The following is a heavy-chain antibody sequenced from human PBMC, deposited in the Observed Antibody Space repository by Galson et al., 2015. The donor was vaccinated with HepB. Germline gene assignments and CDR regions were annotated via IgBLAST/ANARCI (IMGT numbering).Heavy chain of an antibody. CDR1: GFSFNGYA. CDR2: VSYDGTNK. V-gene: IGHV3-30*04. J-gene: IGHJ4*02. Sequence: SLRLSCAASGFSFNGYAIHWVRQAPGKGLEWVAIVSYDGTNKYYADSVKGRFTISRDNSKKTLHLEMDSLRVEDTAMYYCARGESIAVTNTLGAPDSWGQGTLVSVSS. D-gene: IGHD6-19*01. CDR3: ARGESIAVTNTLGAPDS.